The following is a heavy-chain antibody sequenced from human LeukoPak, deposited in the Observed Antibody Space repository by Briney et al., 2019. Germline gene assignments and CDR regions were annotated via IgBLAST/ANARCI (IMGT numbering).Heavy chain of an antibody. CDR1: GFTFSSCA. J-gene: IGHJ4*02. CDR3: AKAVDGWGWGYFDY. Sequence: GGSLRLSCAASGFTFSSCAMSWVRQAPGKGLEWVSAISGSGGSTYYADSVKGRFTISRDNSKNTLYLQMNSLRAEDTAVYYCAKAVDGWGWGYFDYWGQGTLVTVSS. V-gene: IGHV3-23*01. D-gene: IGHD5-24*01. CDR2: ISGSGGST.